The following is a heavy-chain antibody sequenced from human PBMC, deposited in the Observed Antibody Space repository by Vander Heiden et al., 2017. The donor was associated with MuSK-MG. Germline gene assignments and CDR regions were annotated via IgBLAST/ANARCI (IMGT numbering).Heavy chain of an antibody. V-gene: IGHV3-11*01. CDR2: IGSSGSTI. Sequence: QVQLVESGGGLFKPGGSLRLSCAASGFTFSDYYMGWIRQAPGKGLEWVSYIGSSGSTIYYADSVKGRFTISRDNAKNSLYLQMNSLRAEDTAVYDCASGMKGGFDPWGQGTLVTVSS. D-gene: IGHD1-26*01. J-gene: IGHJ5*02. CDR1: GFTFSDYY. CDR3: ASGMKGGFDP.